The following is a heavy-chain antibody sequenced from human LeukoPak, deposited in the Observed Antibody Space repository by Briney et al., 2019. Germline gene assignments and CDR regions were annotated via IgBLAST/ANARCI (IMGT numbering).Heavy chain of an antibody. V-gene: IGHV4-34*01. CDR1: GGSFRGYY. J-gene: IGHJ4*02. Sequence: PSETLSLTCAVYGGSFRGYYWSWIRQPPRKGLEWIGEINHSGSTNYNPSLKSRATISVDTSKSLFALKLSSVTAADTAIYYCARGLASGYPPIPFDYWGQGTLVTVSS. CDR2: INHSGST. CDR3: ARGLASGYPPIPFDY. D-gene: IGHD3-3*01.